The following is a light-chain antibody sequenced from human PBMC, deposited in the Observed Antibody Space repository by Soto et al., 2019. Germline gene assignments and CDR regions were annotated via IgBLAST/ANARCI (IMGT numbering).Light chain of an antibody. V-gene: IGLV1-44*01. CDR2: DNN. J-gene: IGLJ3*02. CDR3: AAWDDTLDGRV. Sequence: QSVVTQPPSASGTPGQRVTISCSGSSSNIGSNIVNWYQQFPGTAPKLLIYDNNQRPSGVPDRFSGSKSGTSASLAISGLQFEDEADYYCAAWDDTLDGRVFGGGTKVTVL. CDR1: SSNIGSNI.